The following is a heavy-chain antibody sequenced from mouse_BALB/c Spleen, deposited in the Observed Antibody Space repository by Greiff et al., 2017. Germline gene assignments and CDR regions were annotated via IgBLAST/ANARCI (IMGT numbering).Heavy chain of an antibody. J-gene: IGHJ1*01. CDR2: IWAGGST. CDR3: ARASHYYGSSYWYFDV. V-gene: IGHV2-9*02. CDR1: GFSLTSYG. Sequence: VMLVESGPGLVAPSQSLSITCTVSGFSLTSYGVHWVRQPPGKGLEWLGVIWAGGSTNYNSALMSRLSISKDNSKSQVFLKMNSLQTDDTAMYYCARASHYYGSSYWYFDVWGAGTTVTVSS. D-gene: IGHD1-1*01.